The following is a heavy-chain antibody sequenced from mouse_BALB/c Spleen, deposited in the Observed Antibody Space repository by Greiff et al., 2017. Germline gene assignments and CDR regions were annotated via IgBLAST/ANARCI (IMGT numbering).Heavy chain of an antibody. CDR3: AGYDGYYVGY. CDR1: GYTFTNYW. V-gene: IGHV1-63*01. Sequence: QVQLQQSGAELVRPGTSVKISCKASGYTFTNYWLGWVKQRPGHGLEWIGDIYPGGGYTNYNEKFKSKATLTVDKSSSTAYMQLSSLTSEDSAVYYCAGYDGYYVGYWGQGTTLTVSS. CDR2: IYPGGGYT. J-gene: IGHJ2*01. D-gene: IGHD2-3*01.